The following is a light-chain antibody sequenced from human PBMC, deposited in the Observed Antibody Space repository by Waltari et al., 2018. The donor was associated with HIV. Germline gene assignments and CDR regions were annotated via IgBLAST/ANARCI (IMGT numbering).Light chain of an antibody. V-gene: IGLV7-43*01. CDR2: GTT. J-gene: IGLJ3*02. CDR3: LLYYGGAWV. CDR1: TGAVPSGYS. Sequence: QTVVTQEPSLTVSPGATVTPTCPSSTGAVPSGYSPNWFQQKPGQAPRELIYGTTNKHAWTPARFSGPLLGGKAALTLSGVQPEDEAEYYCLLYYGGAWVFGGGTKLTVL.